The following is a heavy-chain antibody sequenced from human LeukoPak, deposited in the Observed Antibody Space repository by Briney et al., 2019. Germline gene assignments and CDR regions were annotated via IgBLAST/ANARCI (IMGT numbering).Heavy chain of an antibody. CDR3: ARYVDIVTTSDAFDI. Sequence: KPSETLSLTCAVYGGSFSGYYWSWIRQPPGKGLEWIGEINHSGSTNYNPSLKSRVTISVDTSKNHFSLKVSSVTAADTAVYYCARYVDIVTTSDAFDIWGQGTMVTVSS. J-gene: IGHJ3*02. CDR2: INHSGST. V-gene: IGHV4-34*01. D-gene: IGHD5-12*01. CDR1: GGSFSGYY.